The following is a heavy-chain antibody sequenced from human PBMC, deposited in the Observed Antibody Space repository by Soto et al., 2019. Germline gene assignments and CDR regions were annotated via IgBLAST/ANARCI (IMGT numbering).Heavy chain of an antibody. CDR1: GFTFSDYY. CDR2: IYSGGST. Sequence: PGGSLRLSCAASGFTFSDYYMSWIRQAPGKGLEWVSVIYSGGSTYYADSVKGRFTISRDNSKNTLYLQMNSLRAEDTAVYYCVAYDSNMDVWGQGTTVTVSS. V-gene: IGHV3-53*01. D-gene: IGHD3-3*01. J-gene: IGHJ6*02. CDR3: VAYDSNMDV.